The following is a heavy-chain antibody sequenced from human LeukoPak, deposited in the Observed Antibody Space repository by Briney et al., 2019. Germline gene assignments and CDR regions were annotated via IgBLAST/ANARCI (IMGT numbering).Heavy chain of an antibody. J-gene: IGHJ3*02. CDR3: ARDRYYYDSSGSAFDI. CDR2: FYISGST. V-gene: IGHV4-4*07. Sequence: SETLSLTCTVSGGSISSYYWSWIRQPAGKGLEWIGRFYISGSTNYNPSLKSRVTMSVDSSRNQFSLKLSSVTAADTAGYYCARDRYYYDSSGSAFDIWGQGTMVTVSS. CDR1: GGSISSYY. D-gene: IGHD3-22*01.